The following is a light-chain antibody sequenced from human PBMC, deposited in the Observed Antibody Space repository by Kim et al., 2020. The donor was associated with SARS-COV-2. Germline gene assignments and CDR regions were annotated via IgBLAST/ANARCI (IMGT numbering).Light chain of an antibody. CDR3: CSYAGSYTWV. CDR2: DVT. J-gene: IGLJ3*02. V-gene: IGLV2-11*03. Sequence: GQSVNISCTGSSSDGGDYNYVSGYHQHPGKAPQLMIYDVTKRPSGVPDRCSGSKSGSSASLTISGLQAEDEADYYCCSYAGSYTWVFGRGTQMTV. CDR1: SSDGGDYNY.